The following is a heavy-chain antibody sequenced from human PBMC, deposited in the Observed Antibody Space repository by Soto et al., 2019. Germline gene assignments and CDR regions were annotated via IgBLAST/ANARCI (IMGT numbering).Heavy chain of an antibody. CDR1: GGTLSSYT. Sequence: SVKVSCKGSGGTLSSYTISWVRQAPGQGVEWVGRVIPILGIANYAQKFQGRVPITADQTTSTAYMELSSLRSEDKAVYYCARDERYGDRFPGDYYYRMDGWGQAKTFTISS. J-gene: IGHJ6*02. D-gene: IGHD3-9*01. V-gene: IGHV1-69*04. CDR3: ARDERYGDRFPGDYYYRMDG. CDR2: VIPILGIA.